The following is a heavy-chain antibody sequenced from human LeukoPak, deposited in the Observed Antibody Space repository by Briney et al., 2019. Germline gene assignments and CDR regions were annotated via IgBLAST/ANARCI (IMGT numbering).Heavy chain of an antibody. J-gene: IGHJ4*02. CDR2: IGGSGGST. Sequence: GLEWVSAIGGSGGSTYYADSVKGRFTISRDNSKNTLYLQMNSLRAEDSAVYYCVDYDPHDYWGQGTLVTVSS. CDR3: VDYDPHDY. V-gene: IGHV3-23*01. D-gene: IGHD3-16*01.